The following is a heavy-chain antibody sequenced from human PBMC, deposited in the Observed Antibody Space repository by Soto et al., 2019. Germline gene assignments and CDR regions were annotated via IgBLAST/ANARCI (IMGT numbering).Heavy chain of an antibody. CDR1: GFTFSSYW. D-gene: IGHD3-16*02. CDR2: IKQDGSEK. J-gene: IGHJ3*02. CDR3: ATAGRLGELSDDAFDI. Sequence: GGSLRLSCAASGFTFSSYWMSWVRQAPGKGLEWVANIKQDGSEKYYVDSVKDRFTISRDNAKNSLYLQMNSLRAEDTAVYYCATAGRLGELSDDAFDIWGQGTMVTVSS. V-gene: IGHV3-7*05.